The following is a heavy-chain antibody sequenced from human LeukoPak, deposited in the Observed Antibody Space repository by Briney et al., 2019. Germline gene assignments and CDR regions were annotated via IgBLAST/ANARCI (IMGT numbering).Heavy chain of an antibody. CDR3: ARDLDYGGSSIWYFDL. V-gene: IGHV4-59*01. Sequence: SETLSLTCTVSGGSISSFYWSWIRQPTGKGLEWIGYIYYRGNTQYNPSLKSRVTISVDTSKNQFSLRLTSVTAADTAVYYCARDLDYGGSSIWYFDLWGRGTLVTVSS. D-gene: IGHD4-23*01. J-gene: IGHJ2*01. CDR1: GGSISSFY. CDR2: IYYRGNT.